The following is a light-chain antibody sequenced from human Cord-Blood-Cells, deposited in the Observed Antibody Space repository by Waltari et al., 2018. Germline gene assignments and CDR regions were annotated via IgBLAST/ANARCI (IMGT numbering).Light chain of an antibody. CDR1: SRDVASYNL. CDR2: EVS. CDR3: CSYAGSSTFVV. J-gene: IGLJ2*01. Sequence: QSALTQPASVSGSPGQSITISCTGTSRDVASYNLVSWYQQHPGKAPKLMIYEVSKRPSGVSNRFSGSKSGNTASLTISGLQAKDEADYYCCSYAGSSTFVVFGGGTKLTVL. V-gene: IGLV2-23*02.